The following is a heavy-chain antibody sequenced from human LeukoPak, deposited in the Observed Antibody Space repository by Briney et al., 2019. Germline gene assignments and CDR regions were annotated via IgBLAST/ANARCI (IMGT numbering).Heavy chain of an antibody. V-gene: IGHV1-69*01. D-gene: IGHD6-19*01. J-gene: IGHJ3*02. CDR3: ARGTYSSGWSYDAFDI. CDR1: GGTFSSYA. CDR2: IIPIFGTA. Sequence: GASVKVSCKASGGTFSSYAISWVRQAPGQGLEWMGGIIPIFGTANYAQKFQGRVTITADESTSTAYMKLSSLRSEDTAVYYCARGTYSSGWSYDAFDIWGQGTMVTVSS.